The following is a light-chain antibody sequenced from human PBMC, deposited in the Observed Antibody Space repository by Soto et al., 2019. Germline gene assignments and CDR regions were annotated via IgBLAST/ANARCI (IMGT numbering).Light chain of an antibody. Sequence: IQLTQSPSSLSASVGDRFAITCRASQGLSSYLAWYQQKPGKAPKLLIYAASTLQSGVPSRFSGSESGTVFTLTISSLQPDDSATYYCQQYHSYPWTYGQGTKVDIK. V-gene: IGKV1-9*01. CDR1: QGLSSY. J-gene: IGKJ1*01. CDR2: AAS. CDR3: QQYHSYPWT.